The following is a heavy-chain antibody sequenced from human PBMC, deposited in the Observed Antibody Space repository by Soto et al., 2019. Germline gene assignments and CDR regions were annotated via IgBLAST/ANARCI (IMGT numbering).Heavy chain of an antibody. CDR2: ISGSGGST. J-gene: IGHJ4*02. D-gene: IGHD6-19*01. V-gene: IGHV3-23*01. Sequence: GGSLRLSCAASGFTFSSYAMSWVRQAPGKGLEWVSFISGSGGSTYYADSVKGRFTISRDNSRNTLYLQMNSLRAEGTAVYYCAKCSPTYSSGLKAYSFDDWGQGTLVTVSS. CDR3: AKCSPTYSSGLKAYSFDD. CDR1: GFTFSSYA.